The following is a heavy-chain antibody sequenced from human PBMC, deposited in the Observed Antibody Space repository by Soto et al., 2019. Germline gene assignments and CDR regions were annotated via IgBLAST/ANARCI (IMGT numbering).Heavy chain of an antibody. CDR3: ARQGITMVRGVHSDMDV. J-gene: IGHJ6*02. CDR1: GYSFTSYW. D-gene: IGHD3-10*01. V-gene: IGHV5-10-1*01. Sequence: GESLKISCKGSGYSFTSYWISWVRQMPGKGLEWRGRIDPSDSYTNYSPSFQGHVTISADKSISTAYLQWSSLKASDTAMYYCARQGITMVRGVHSDMDVWGQGTTVTVSS. CDR2: IDPSDSYT.